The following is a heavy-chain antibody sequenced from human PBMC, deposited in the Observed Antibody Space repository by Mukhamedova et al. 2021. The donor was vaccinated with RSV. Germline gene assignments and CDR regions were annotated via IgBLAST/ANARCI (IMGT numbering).Heavy chain of an antibody. D-gene: IGHD5-12*01. Sequence: ISYDGSNKYYADSVKGRFTISRDNSKNTLYLQMNSLRAEDTAVYYCAKRWEYSGYAKDPGFDYWGQGTLVTVSS. J-gene: IGHJ4*02. CDR3: AKRWEYSGYAKDPGFDY. CDR2: ISYDGSNK. V-gene: IGHV3-30*18.